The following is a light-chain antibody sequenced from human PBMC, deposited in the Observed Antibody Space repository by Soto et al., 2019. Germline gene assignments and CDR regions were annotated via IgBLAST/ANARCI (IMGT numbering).Light chain of an antibody. Sequence: EIVSTQSPATLSSFPGDGVTLSCRASQAVNTRLAWYQHKPGQAPRLLIYLASNRAAGVPARFSGSGSGTDFTLTISDVEPEDFAVYYCHQRQSWPRTFGQGTKVDI. CDR3: HQRQSWPRT. CDR2: LAS. V-gene: IGKV3-11*01. CDR1: QAVNTR. J-gene: IGKJ1*01.